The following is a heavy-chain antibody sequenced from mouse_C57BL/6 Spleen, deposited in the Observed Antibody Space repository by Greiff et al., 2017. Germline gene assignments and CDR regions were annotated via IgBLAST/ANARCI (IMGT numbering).Heavy chain of an antibody. Sequence: VKLVESGAELVRPGASVTLSCKASGYTFTDYEMHWVKQTPVHGLEWIGAIDPETGGTAYNQKFKGKAILTADKSSSTAYMELRSLTSEDSAVYYCTRYGNYWFAYWGQGTLVTVSA. D-gene: IGHD2-1*01. CDR1: GYTFTDYE. V-gene: IGHV1-15*01. CDR2: IDPETGGT. CDR3: TRYGNYWFAY. J-gene: IGHJ3*01.